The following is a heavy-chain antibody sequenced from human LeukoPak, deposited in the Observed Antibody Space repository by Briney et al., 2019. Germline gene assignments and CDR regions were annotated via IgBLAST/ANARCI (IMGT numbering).Heavy chain of an antibody. Sequence: ASVKVSCKASGYTFTSYAMHWVRQAPGQRLEWMGWINAGNGNTKYSQKFQGRVTITRDTSASTAYMELSSLRSEDTAVYYRARELDYYDSSGYPLDYWGQGTLVTVSS. CDR3: ARELDYYDSSGYPLDY. V-gene: IGHV1-3*01. CDR1: GYTFTSYA. D-gene: IGHD3-22*01. J-gene: IGHJ4*02. CDR2: INAGNGNT.